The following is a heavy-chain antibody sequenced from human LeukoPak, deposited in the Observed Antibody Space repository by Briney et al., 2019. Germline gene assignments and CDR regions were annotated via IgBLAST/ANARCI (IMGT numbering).Heavy chain of an antibody. D-gene: IGHD5-18*01. J-gene: IGHJ4*02. V-gene: IGHV3-30*02. CDR1: GFIFSSYG. CDR2: IRYDGINK. CDR3: AKAPANYVDTAMGTFDY. Sequence: QSGGSLRLSCAASGFIFSSYGMHWVRQAPGKGLKWVTFIRYDGINKYYADSVKGRFTISRDIFKNTLYLQMNSLRAGDTAVYYCAKAPANYVDTAMGTFDYWGQGTLVTVSS.